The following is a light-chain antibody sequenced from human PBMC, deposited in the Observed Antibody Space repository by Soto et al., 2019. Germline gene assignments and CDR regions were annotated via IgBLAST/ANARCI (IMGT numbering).Light chain of an antibody. Sequence: DIXMTQSPSSLSVSVGDGVTITXXASEXXNNYLNWYQQKPGRAPKLLIHAASTLQSGVPSRFSGSGSGTDFTLTISSLQPEDFATYSCQQSYTTPWTFGLGTRVEI. CDR2: AAS. V-gene: IGKV1-39*01. J-gene: IGKJ1*01. CDR3: QQSYTTPWT. CDR1: EXXNNY.